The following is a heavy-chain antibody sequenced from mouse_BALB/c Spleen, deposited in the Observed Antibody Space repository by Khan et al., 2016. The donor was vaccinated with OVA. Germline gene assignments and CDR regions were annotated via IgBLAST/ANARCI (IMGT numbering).Heavy chain of an antibody. D-gene: IGHD2-10*01. V-gene: IGHV2-6-1*01. J-gene: IGHJ4*01. Sequence: QVQLKQSGPGLVAPSQSLSITCTISGFSLTNYGVHWIRQPLGKGLEWLVVIWSDGSTTYNSALKSRLTITKDNSKSQVFLQMNSLQTDDTAIYFCARQPYYHYNIMDYWGQGTSVTVSS. CDR1: GFSLTNYG. CDR2: IWSDGST. CDR3: ARQPYYHYNIMDY.